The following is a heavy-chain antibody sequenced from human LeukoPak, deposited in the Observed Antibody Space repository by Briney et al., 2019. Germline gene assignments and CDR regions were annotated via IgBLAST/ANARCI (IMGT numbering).Heavy chain of an antibody. CDR2: IKPYSGVT. Sequence: VASVKVSCKTSGYTFATYFMHWVRQAPGQGLEWMGYIKPYSGVTNYAQKFRGRVTMTWDTSISTVYIELSGLTSDDTAIYYCARPTYCGSNCYFNFDYWGQGTLVTVSS. CDR3: ARPTYCGSNCYFNFDY. J-gene: IGHJ4*02. V-gene: IGHV1-2*02. CDR1: GYTFATYF. D-gene: IGHD2-21*02.